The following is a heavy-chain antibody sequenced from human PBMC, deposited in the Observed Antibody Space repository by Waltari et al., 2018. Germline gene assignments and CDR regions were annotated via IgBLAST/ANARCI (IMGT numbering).Heavy chain of an antibody. J-gene: IGHJ3*02. D-gene: IGHD3-22*01. CDR1: GFTLSSYW. CDR3: ARDQWFAFDI. V-gene: IGHV3-7*01. CDR2: IMTDGSEE. Sequence: EVQLVESGGGLVQPGGSLRLSCAASGFTLSSYWMSWVRQAPGEGLGGGANIMTDGSEEYYVDAVRGRFTISRDNAKNSLFLQMNSLRPGDTAVYYCARDQWFAFDIWGQGTMVTVSS.